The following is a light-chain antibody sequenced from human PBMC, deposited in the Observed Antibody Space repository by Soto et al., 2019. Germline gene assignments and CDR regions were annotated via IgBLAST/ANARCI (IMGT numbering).Light chain of an antibody. CDR2: TDN. J-gene: IGLJ3*02. CDR1: SSNIGSNT. Sequence: QTVVTQPPSASGTSGQRVAISCSGSSSNIGSNTVNWYQQLPGTAPKLLIYTDNRRPSGVPDRFSGSKSGTSASLAISGLQSEDEADYHCAAWDDSLNGWVFGGGTKLTVL. V-gene: IGLV1-44*01. CDR3: AAWDDSLNGWV.